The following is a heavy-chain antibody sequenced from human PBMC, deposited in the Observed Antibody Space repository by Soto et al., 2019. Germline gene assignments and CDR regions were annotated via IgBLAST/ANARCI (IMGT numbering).Heavy chain of an antibody. CDR3: TRDPHALDF. CDR1: GFTFSGYS. V-gene: IGHV3-48*01. D-gene: IGHD2-8*01. J-gene: IGHJ4*02. CDR2: ITSSSSRI. Sequence: GGSLRLSCAPSGFTFSGYSMNWGRQAPVRGLEWVTYITSSSSRIYYADSVKGRFTISRDNGRYSLYLQMNNLRVEDTAVYYCTRDPHALDFWGQGTAVTVSS.